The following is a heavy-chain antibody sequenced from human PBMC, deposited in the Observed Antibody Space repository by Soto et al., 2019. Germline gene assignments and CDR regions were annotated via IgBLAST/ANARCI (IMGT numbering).Heavy chain of an antibody. CDR3: ERAAYSSAWYADP. CDR2: ISSDGSST. D-gene: IGHD6-19*01. CDR1: GFTFSSYW. V-gene: IGHV3-74*01. Sequence: EVQLVESGGGLVQPGGSLRLSCAASGFTFSSYWMHWVRQAPGKGLVWVAHISSDGSSTSYADSVKGRFTISRDNAKNTLHLHMNSLGAGDAAVYYCERAAYSSAWYADPWGQGILVTVSS. J-gene: IGHJ5*02.